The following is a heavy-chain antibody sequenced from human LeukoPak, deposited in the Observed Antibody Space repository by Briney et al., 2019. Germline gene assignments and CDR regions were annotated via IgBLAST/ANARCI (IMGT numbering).Heavy chain of an antibody. D-gene: IGHD3-22*01. V-gene: IGHV3-23*01. CDR2: ISEGGGST. Sequence: GGSLSLSCAASGITFSNYAMSWVRQAPAKGLEWVSTISEGGGSTDYADSVKGRFTVSRDNSKNTVSLQMNTLRAEDTAVYYCAKVRSGYLSCIQHWGQGTLVTVSS. J-gene: IGHJ1*01. CDR1: GITFSNYA. CDR3: AKVRSGYLSCIQH.